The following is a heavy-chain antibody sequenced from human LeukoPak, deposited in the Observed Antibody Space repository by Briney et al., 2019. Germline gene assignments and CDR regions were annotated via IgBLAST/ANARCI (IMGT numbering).Heavy chain of an antibody. CDR2: LNPNSGNT. CDR3: ARGRRNGDFWSGYDIDY. J-gene: IGHJ4*02. V-gene: IGHV1-8*01. Sequence: ASVKVSCKASGYTFTSYDINWVRQATGQGLEWMGWLNPNSGNTGYAQKFQGRVTMTRNTSISTAYMELSSLRSEDSAVYYCARGRRNGDFWSGYDIDYWGQGILVTVSS. CDR1: GYTFTSYD. D-gene: IGHD3-3*01.